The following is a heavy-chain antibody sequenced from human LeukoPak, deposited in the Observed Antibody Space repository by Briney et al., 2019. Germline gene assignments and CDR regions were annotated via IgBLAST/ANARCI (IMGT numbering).Heavy chain of an antibody. CDR1: GGSISSYS. Sequence: PSETLSLTCTVSGGSISSYSWSWIRQPAGKGLEWIGRIYTSGSTNYNPSLKSRVTMSVDTSKNQFSLKLSSVTAADTAVYYCARIYYGSGSYYNGWFDPWGQGTLDTVSS. D-gene: IGHD3-10*01. V-gene: IGHV4-4*07. J-gene: IGHJ5*02. CDR2: IYTSGST. CDR3: ARIYYGSGSYYNGWFDP.